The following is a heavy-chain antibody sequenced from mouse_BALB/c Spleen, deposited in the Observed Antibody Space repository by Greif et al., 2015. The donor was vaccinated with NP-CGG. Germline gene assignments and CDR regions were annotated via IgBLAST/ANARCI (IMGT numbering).Heavy chain of an antibody. CDR2: IRNKANGYTT. V-gene: IGHV7-3*02. CDR1: GFTFTDYY. J-gene: IGHJ3*01. CDR3: ARDSITGFAY. Sequence: EVKLVESGGGLVQPGGSLRLFCATSGFTFTDYYMSWVRQPPGKALEWLGFIRNKANGYTTEYSASVKGRFTISRDNSQSILYLQMNTLRAEDSATYYCARDSITGFAYWGQGTLVTVSA. D-gene: IGHD1-1*01.